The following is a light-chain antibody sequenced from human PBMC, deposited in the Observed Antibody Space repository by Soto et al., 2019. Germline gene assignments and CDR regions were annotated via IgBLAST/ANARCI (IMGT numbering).Light chain of an antibody. J-gene: IGKJ1*01. CDR3: QQLSSYPRT. Sequence: DIQLTQSPSFLSASVGDRVTITCRASQGISSYLAWYQQKPGKAPNLLIYAASTLQSAVPSRFSGSGSGTKFTLTISRLQPEDFATYYCQQLSSYPRTFGQGTKVEIK. CDR1: QGISSY. CDR2: AAS. V-gene: IGKV1-9*01.